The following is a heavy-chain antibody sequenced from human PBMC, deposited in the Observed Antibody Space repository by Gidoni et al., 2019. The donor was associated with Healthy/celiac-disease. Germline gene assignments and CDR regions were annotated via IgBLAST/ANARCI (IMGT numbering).Heavy chain of an antibody. CDR1: GFSLRPSGMC. V-gene: IGHV2-70*01. Sequence: QVTLRESGPALVTPTQTLTLTCTFSGFSLRPSGMCVSWIRQPPGKALEWLALIDWDDDKYSSPSLKTRLTISKDTSKNQVVLTMTNMDPVDTATYYLARVSSYNWNDGGGFDYWGQGTLVTVSS. CDR3: ARVSSYNWNDGGGFDY. CDR2: IDWDDDK. J-gene: IGHJ4*02. D-gene: IGHD1-20*01.